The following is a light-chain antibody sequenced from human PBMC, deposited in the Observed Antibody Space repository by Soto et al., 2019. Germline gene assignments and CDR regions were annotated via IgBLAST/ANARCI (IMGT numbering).Light chain of an antibody. V-gene: IGLV1-40*01. CDR1: SSNIGAGYD. J-gene: IGLJ2*01. CDR3: QSYDSSLSVWGV. CDR2: GNS. Sequence: QSVLTQPPSVSGAPGQRVTISCTGSSSNIGAGYDVHWYQQLPGTAPKLLIYGNSNRPSGVPDRFSGSKSGTSASLAITGLQAEDEADYYCQSYDSSLSVWGVFGGGTQLTVL.